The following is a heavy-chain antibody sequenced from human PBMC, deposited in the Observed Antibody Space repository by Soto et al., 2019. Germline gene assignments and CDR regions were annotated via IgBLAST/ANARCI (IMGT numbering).Heavy chain of an antibody. J-gene: IGHJ5*02. D-gene: IGHD1-26*01. CDR2: ISGSGGST. CDR3: AKTLYKVGATDNWFDP. V-gene: IGHV3-23*01. Sequence: EVQLLESGGGLVQPGGSLRLSCAASGFTFSSYAMSWVRQAPGKGLEWVSAISGSGGSTYYADSVKGRFTISRDNSKNTLYLQMNSLRAEDTAVYYCAKTLYKVGATDNWFDPWGQGTLVTVPS. CDR1: GFTFSSYA.